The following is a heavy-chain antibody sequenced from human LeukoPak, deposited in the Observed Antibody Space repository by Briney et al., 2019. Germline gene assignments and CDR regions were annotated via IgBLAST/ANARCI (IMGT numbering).Heavy chain of an antibody. V-gene: IGHV3-49*04. CDR3: TRGRYSSSWYYFDY. D-gene: IGHD6-13*01. J-gene: IGHJ4*02. Sequence: HSGGSLRLSCTASGFTFGDYAMSWVRQAPGKGLEWVGFIRSKAYGGTTEYAASVKGRFTISRDDSKSIAYLQMNSLKTEDTAVYYCTRGRYSSSWYYFDYWGQGTLVTVSS. CDR2: IRSKAYGGTT. CDR1: GFTFGDYA.